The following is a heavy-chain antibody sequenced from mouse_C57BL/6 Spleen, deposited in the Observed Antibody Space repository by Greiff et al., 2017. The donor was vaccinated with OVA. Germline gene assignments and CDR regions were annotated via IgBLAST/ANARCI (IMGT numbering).Heavy chain of an antibody. CDR1: GFTFSDYG. V-gene: IGHV5-17*01. D-gene: IGHD2-1*01. CDR3: AGGNYYFDY. CDR2: ISSGSSTI. Sequence: HLVESGGGLVKPGGSLKLSCAASGFTFSDYGMHWVRQAPEKGLEWVAYISSGSSTIYYADTVKGRFTISRDNAKNTLFLQMTSLRSEDTAMYYCAGGNYYFDYWGQGTTLTVSS. J-gene: IGHJ2*01.